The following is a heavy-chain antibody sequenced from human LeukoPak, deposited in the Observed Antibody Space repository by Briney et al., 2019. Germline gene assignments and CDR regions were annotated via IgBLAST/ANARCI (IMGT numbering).Heavy chain of an antibody. CDR1: GFAFDYYW. V-gene: IGHV3-74*01. CDR2: IHSDGGVT. D-gene: IGHD1-26*01. J-gene: IGHJ6*02. CDR3: SRKLVAATKFSHRGIGA. Sequence: GGSLRLSCAASGFAFDYYWMNWVRQAPGKRLVWVSRIHSDGGVTRYADSVKGRFTISRDNAKNTLYLQMNDLTVEDTGVYYWSRKLVAATKFSHRGIGAWGQGTTVTVSS.